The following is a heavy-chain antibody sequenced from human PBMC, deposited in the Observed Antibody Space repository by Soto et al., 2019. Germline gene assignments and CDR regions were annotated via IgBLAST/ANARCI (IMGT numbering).Heavy chain of an antibody. D-gene: IGHD6-13*01. Sequence: SETLSLTCTVSGGSISTGNYYWSWIRQHPGKGLEWIGYIYYSGSTSYNPSLKSRVTISVDTSKNHFSLKLSSVTAADTAVYYCARVFSDRSSFFDPWGQGTLVTVSS. CDR2: IYYSGST. J-gene: IGHJ5*02. CDR1: GGSISTGNYY. CDR3: ARVFSDRSSFFDP. V-gene: IGHV4-31*03.